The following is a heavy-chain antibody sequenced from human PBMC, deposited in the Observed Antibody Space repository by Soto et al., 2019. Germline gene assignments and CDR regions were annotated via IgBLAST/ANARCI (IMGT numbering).Heavy chain of an antibody. V-gene: IGHV1-69*13. CDR3: ARCDGYNKKEYYYYGMDV. CDR2: IIPIFGTA. Sequence: ASVKVSCKASGGTFSSYAISWVRQAPGQGLEWMGGIIPIFGTANYAQKFQGRVTITADESTSTAYMEQSSLRSEDTAVYYCARCDGYNKKEYYYYGMDVWGQGTTVTVSS. D-gene: IGHD5-12*01. CDR1: GGTFSSYA. J-gene: IGHJ6*02.